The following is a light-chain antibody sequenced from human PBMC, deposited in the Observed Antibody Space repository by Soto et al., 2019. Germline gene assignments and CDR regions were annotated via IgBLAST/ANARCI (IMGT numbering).Light chain of an antibody. V-gene: IGLV1-40*01. CDR2: GNS. CDR3: QSYDSSLSVV. J-gene: IGLJ2*01. CDR1: SSNIGAGYD. Sequence: QSVLTQPPSASGAPGQRVTISCTGSSSNIGAGYDVHWYQQLPGTAPKLLIYGNSNRPSGVPDRFSGSKSGTSASLAITGLQADDESDYYCQSYDSSLSVVFGGGTKLTVL.